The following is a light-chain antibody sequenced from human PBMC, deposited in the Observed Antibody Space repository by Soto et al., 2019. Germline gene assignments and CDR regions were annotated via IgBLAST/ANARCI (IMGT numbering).Light chain of an antibody. Sequence: QSVLTQPPSVSGAPGQRVTISCTGSSSNIGAGYDVHWYQQLPGTAPKLLIYGNSNRPSGVPDRFSGSKSGTSASLAITGLQAEDEADYYCQSYDSSVSLLGVVFGGGTKLTVL. CDR2: GNS. J-gene: IGLJ2*01. CDR1: SSNIGAGYD. CDR3: QSYDSSVSLLGVV. V-gene: IGLV1-40*01.